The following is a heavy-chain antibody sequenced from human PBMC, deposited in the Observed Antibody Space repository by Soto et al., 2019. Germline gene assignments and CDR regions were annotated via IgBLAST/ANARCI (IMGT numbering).Heavy chain of an antibody. CDR2: INPKSGVT. D-gene: IGHD6-19*01. V-gene: IGHV1-2*02. Sequence: ASVKVSCKASGYSFIGYYMHWVRQAPGQGLEWMGWINPKSGVTNYAQKFQGRVTISVDTSNNQFSLKLTSVTAADTAVYYCARVHVMVVAGSTFDYWGHGTLVTVSS. CDR3: ARVHVMVVAGSTFDY. J-gene: IGHJ4*01. CDR1: GYSFIGYY.